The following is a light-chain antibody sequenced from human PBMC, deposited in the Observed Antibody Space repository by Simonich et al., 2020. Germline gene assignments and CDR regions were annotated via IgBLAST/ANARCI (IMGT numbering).Light chain of an antibody. Sequence: DIVMTQSPDSLAVSLGERATINCNSSQGVLYSSNNKNYLSWYQQKPGQPPKLLTYWASTREAVVHYRFSGSGFGTDFTLTISSLQPEDFATYYCQQSYSTPYTFGQGTKLEIK. CDR2: WAS. CDR3: QQSYSTPYT. V-gene: IGKV4-1*01. J-gene: IGKJ2*01. CDR1: QGVLYSSNNKNY.